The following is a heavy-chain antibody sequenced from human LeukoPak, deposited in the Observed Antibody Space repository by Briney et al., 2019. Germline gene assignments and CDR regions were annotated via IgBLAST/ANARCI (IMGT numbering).Heavy chain of an antibody. CDR2: ISGSGGST. Sequence: PGGSLRLSCAASGFTFSSYDMSWVRQAPGKGLEWVSAISGSGGSTYYADSVKGRFTISRDNSKNTLYLQMNSLRAEDTAVCYCAKRGDSSSWYGNFDYWGQGTLVTVSS. CDR1: GFTFSSYD. CDR3: AKRGDSSSWYGNFDY. D-gene: IGHD6-13*01. V-gene: IGHV3-23*01. J-gene: IGHJ4*02.